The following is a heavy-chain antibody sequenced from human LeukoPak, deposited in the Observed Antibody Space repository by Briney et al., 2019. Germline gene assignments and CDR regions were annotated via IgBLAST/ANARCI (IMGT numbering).Heavy chain of an antibody. J-gene: IGHJ5*02. V-gene: IGHV4-39*07. CDR3: ARVRRSSSLYNWFDP. Sequence: SETLSLTCTVSGGSISSSSYYWGWIRQPPGKGLEWIGSIYYSGSTYYNPSLKSRVTISVDTSKNQFSLKLISVTAVDTAVYYCARVRRSSSLYNWFDPWGQGTLVIVSS. D-gene: IGHD6-6*01. CDR2: IYYSGST. CDR1: GGSISSSSYY.